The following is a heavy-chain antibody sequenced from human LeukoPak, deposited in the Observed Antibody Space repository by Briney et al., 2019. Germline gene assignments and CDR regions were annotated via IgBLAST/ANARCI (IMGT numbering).Heavy chain of an antibody. CDR1: GFTFSSYS. D-gene: IGHD4-17*01. Sequence: GGSLRLSCAASGFTFSSYSMNWVRQAPGKGLEWVSSISSSNNYIYYADSVKGRFTISRDNAKNSLYLQMNSLRAEDTAVYYCARSNGDYAFDYWGQGTLVAVSS. J-gene: IGHJ4*02. V-gene: IGHV3-21*01. CDR3: ARSNGDYAFDY. CDR2: ISSSNNYI.